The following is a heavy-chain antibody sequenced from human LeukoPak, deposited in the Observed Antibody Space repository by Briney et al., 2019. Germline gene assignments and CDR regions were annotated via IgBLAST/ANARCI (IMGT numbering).Heavy chain of an antibody. CDR1: GDNVSSISVA. J-gene: IGHJ6*02. CDR3: SLARSEYHYGMDV. CDR2: TYYRSNWYY. Sequence: KASQTLSLTCALSGDNVSSISVAWNWTRQSPSRGLEWLVRTYYRSNWYYEYAVSVKSRINISPDTSKNQFSLQLTSVTPEDTAVYYCSLARSEYHYGMDVWGQGTTVTVSS. V-gene: IGHV6-1*01.